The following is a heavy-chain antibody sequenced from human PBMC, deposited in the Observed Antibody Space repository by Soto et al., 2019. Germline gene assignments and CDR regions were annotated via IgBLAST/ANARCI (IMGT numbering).Heavy chain of an antibody. D-gene: IGHD2-2*01. CDR1: GGCIFSYY. CDR3: ARHVSYCSSTSHCAYGMDV. J-gene: IGHJ6*02. CDR2: IYYSGTT. V-gene: IGHV4-59*08. Sequence: SLQIQSLACTVCGGCIFSYYWSWIRKQQGKGLEWIGYIYYSGTTSYNPSLRSRVTISVDTSKNQFSLKLSSVTAADTAVYYCARHVSYCSSTSHCAYGMDVRGQGTTVTVS.